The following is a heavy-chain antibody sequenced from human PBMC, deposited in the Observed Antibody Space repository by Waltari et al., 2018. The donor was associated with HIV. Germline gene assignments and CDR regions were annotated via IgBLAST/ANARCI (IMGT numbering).Heavy chain of an antibody. CDR2: ISSSSTYI. Sequence: EVQLVESGGGLVKPGGSLRLSWAASGFPFSTYSMHWVRQAPRKGLGWVSSISSSSTYIYYADSVKGRFTISRDNAKNSLYLQMNSLRAEDTAVYFCARGTYYYDSSGYYDNLPFDYWGQGTLVTVSS. V-gene: IGHV3-21*01. D-gene: IGHD3-22*01. J-gene: IGHJ4*02. CDR1: GFPFSTYS. CDR3: ARGTYYYDSSGYYDNLPFDY.